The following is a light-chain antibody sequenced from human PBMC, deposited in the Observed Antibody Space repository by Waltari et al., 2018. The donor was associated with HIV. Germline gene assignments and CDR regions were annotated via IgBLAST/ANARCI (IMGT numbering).Light chain of an antibody. CDR1: SSDVGGYAY. J-gene: IGLJ3*02. V-gene: IGLV2-14*03. CDR3: SSDTSSNTLV. CDR2: EVS. Sequence: QSALTQPASVSGSPGQSITISCTGSSSDVGGYAYVSWYQQHPGKAPKLIIYEVSYRPSGASHRFCASKSGNTASLTISGLQAEDEADYYCSSDTSSNTLVFGGGTKLTVL.